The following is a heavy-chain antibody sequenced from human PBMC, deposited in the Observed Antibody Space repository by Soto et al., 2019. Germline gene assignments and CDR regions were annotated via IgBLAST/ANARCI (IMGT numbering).Heavy chain of an antibody. CDR1: GGTFSSYA. Sequence: SVKVSCKASGGTFSSYAISWLRQAPGQGLEWMGGIIPIFGTANHAQKFQGRVTITADESTSTAYMELSSLRSEDTAVYYCARLPGQRYSGYDSYYFDYWGQGTLVTVSS. CDR3: ARLPGQRYSGYDSYYFDY. D-gene: IGHD5-12*01. V-gene: IGHV1-69*13. CDR2: IIPIFGTA. J-gene: IGHJ4*02.